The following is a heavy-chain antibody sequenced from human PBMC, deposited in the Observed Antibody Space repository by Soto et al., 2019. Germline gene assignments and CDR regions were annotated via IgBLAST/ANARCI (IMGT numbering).Heavy chain of an antibody. D-gene: IGHD3-10*01. CDR2: IWYDGSNK. V-gene: IGHV3-33*01. J-gene: IGHJ4*02. CDR1: GFTFSSYG. Sequence: GGSLRLSCAASGFTFSSYGMHWVRQAPGKGLEWVAVIWYDGSNKYYADSVKGRFTISRDNSKNTLYLQMNSLRAEDTAVYYCARDWREVWFGESPGYWGQGTLVTVSS. CDR3: ARDWREVWFGESPGY.